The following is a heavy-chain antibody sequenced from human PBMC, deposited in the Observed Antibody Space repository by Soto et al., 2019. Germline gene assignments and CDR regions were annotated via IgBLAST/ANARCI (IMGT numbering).Heavy chain of an antibody. J-gene: IGHJ6*02. V-gene: IGHV1-69*13. CDR2: IIPIFGTA. CDR1: GGTFSSNA. CDR3: ARGQFGIYRAYHGYYYGMDV. Sequence: PVKLSCKASGGTFSSNAISWVRQAPGQGLEWMGGIIPIFGTANYAQKFQGRVTITADESTSTAYMELSSLRSEDTAVYYCARGQFGIYRAYHGYYYGMDVWGQGTTVTVSS. D-gene: IGHD1-26*01.